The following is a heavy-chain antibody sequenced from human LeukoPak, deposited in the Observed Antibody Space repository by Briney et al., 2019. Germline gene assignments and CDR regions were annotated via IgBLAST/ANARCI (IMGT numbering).Heavy chain of an antibody. CDR2: IDSRSRSP. CDR1: GFIFGIFP. J-gene: IGHJ2*01. CDR3: ASTAISPAGIRYFDL. Sequence: PGGSLRLSCAASGFIFGIFPMDWVRQTPGKGLEWVSSIDSRSRSPLYAESVKGRFTISRDNSKNTLYLQMSSLRAEDTAVYFCASTAISPAGIRYFDLWGRGTLVSVSS. V-gene: IGHV3-23*01. D-gene: IGHD2-2*02.